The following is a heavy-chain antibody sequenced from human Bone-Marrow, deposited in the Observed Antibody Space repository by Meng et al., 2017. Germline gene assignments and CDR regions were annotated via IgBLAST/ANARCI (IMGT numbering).Heavy chain of an antibody. CDR1: GDSVSSNIAA. J-gene: IGHJ4*02. CDR3: ARFLDYDSAFDY. Sequence: QAPQPQSGPGPVNPSHPLPLTCAISGDSVSSNIAAWNWLRQSPSRGLEWLGRTYYRSKWYNDYAVSVKSRITINPDTSKNQFSLQLNSVTPEDTAVYYCARFLDYDSAFDYWGQGTLVTVSS. CDR2: TYYRSKWYN. V-gene: IGHV6-1*01. D-gene: IGHD5-12*01.